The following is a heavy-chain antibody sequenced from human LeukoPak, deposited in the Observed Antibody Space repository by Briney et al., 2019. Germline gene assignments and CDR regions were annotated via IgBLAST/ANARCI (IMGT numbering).Heavy chain of an antibody. J-gene: IGHJ5*02. CDR1: GYTFTSYG. CDR2: ISAYNGNT. CDR3: ARDRASGVSMFDP. V-gene: IGHV1-18*01. Sequence: AASVKVSCKASGYTFTSYGISWVRQAPGQGLEWMGWISAYNGNTNYAQKLQGRVTMTADTSTSTAYMELRSLRSDDTAVYYCARDRASGVSMFDPWGQGTLVTVSS. D-gene: IGHD2-8*01.